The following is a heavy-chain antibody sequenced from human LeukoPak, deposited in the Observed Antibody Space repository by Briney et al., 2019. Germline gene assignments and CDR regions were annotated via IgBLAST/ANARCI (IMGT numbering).Heavy chain of an antibody. CDR3: ARTREREYYYMDV. Sequence: ASVKVSCKASGYTFTGYYMHWVRQAPGQGLEWMGWINPNSGGTNYAQKFQGRVTMTRDTSISTAYMELSRLRSGDTAVYYCARTREREYYYMDVWGKGTAVTVSS. V-gene: IGHV1-2*02. J-gene: IGHJ6*03. CDR1: GYTFTGYY. CDR2: INPNSGGT.